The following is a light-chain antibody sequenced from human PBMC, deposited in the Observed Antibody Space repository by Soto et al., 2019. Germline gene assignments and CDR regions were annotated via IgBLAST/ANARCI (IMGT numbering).Light chain of an antibody. CDR2: AAA. Sequence: DIQMTQSPSSLSASVGDRVSITCRASQSIRSHLHWYQHKPGKAPKVLVYAAASLQGGVPSRIIGSGSGTDFTVTNKSRQPEYFAAYYCQQSVSSPFTFGPGTK. CDR3: QQSVSSPFT. CDR1: QSIRSH. J-gene: IGKJ3*01. V-gene: IGKV1-39*01.